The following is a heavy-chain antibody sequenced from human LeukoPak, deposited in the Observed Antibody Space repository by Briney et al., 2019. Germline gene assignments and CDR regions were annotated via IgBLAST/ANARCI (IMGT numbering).Heavy chain of an antibody. CDR1: GGSISSYY. V-gene: IGHV4-59*01. J-gene: IGHJ3*02. D-gene: IGHD3-10*01. Sequence: SETLSLTCTVSGGSISSYYWSWIRQPPGKGLEWIGYIYYSGTTNYNSSLKSRVTISVDTSKNQFSLKLSSVTAADTAVYYCARDDMVRGVVSAFDIWGQGTMVTVSS. CDR2: IYYSGTT. CDR3: ARDDMVRGVVSAFDI.